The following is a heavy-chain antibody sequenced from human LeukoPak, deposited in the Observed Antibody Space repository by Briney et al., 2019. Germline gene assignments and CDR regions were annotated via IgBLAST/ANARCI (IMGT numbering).Heavy chain of an antibody. D-gene: IGHD2-21*01. CDR2: ISSSSSYI. CDR3: ALCGGDCFLAAFDI. Sequence: GGSLRLSCAASGFTFSSYSMNWVRQAPGKGLEWVSSISSSSSYIYYADSVKGRFTISRDNAKNSLYLQMNSLRAEDTAVYYCALCGGDCFLAAFDIWGQGTTVTVSS. CDR1: GFTFSSYS. J-gene: IGHJ3*02. V-gene: IGHV3-21*01.